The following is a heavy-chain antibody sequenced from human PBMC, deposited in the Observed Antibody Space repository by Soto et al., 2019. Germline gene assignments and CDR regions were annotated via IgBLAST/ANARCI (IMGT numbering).Heavy chain of an antibody. CDR1: GYTLTELS. V-gene: IGHV1-24*01. Sequence: ASVKVSCKVSGYTLTELSMHWVRQAPGKGLEWMGGFDPEDGETIYAQKFQGRVTMTEDASTDTAYMELSSLRSEDTAVYYCASFNDYAAYVMDYCGQGTLVTVSS. D-gene: IGHD4-17*01. CDR2: FDPEDGET. CDR3: ASFNDYAAYVMDY. J-gene: IGHJ4*02.